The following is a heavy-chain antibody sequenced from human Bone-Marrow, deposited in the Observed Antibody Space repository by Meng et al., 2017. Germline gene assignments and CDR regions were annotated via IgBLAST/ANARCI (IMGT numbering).Heavy chain of an antibody. D-gene: IGHD3-10*01. CDR1: VGTFSSYA. V-gene: IGHV1-69*05. CDR3: ARDERAHGSGSYEDY. CDR2: IIPIFGTA. Sequence: SVKVSCKASVGTFSSYAISWVRQAPGQGREWMGGIIPIFGTANYAQKFQGRVTITTDESTSTAYMELSSLSSEDTAVYYCARDERAHGSGSYEDYWGQGTLVTVSS. J-gene: IGHJ4*01.